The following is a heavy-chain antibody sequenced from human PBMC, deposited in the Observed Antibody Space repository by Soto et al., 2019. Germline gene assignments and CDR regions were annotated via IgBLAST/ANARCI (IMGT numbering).Heavy chain of an antibody. D-gene: IGHD6-19*01. CDR1: GFTFSSYG. Sequence: QVQLVESGGGVVQPGRSLRLSCAASGFTFSSYGMHWVRQAPGKGLEWVAVISYDGSNKYYADSVKGRFTISRDNSKNTLYLQLSGLKADDTAVYYCVKDRSSGWPYSYALVVWGQGITDAVPS. V-gene: IGHV3-30*18. J-gene: IGHJ6*02. CDR2: ISYDGSNK. CDR3: VKDRSSGWPYSYALVV.